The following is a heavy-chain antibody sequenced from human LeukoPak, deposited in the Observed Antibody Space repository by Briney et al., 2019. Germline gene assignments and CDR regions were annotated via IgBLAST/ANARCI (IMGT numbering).Heavy chain of an antibody. J-gene: IGHJ4*02. CDR2: ISNTGST. D-gene: IGHD2-21*02. CDR1: GGSISSYY. CDR3: ARLLAYCGGDCYVLDY. V-gene: IGHV4-59*08. Sequence: PSETLSLTCTVCGGSISSYYWSWIRQPPGKGLEWIGYISNTGSTKYNPSLKSRVTISVDTSKNQFSLKLSSVTAADTAVYYCARLLAYCGGDCYVLDYWGQGTLVTVSS.